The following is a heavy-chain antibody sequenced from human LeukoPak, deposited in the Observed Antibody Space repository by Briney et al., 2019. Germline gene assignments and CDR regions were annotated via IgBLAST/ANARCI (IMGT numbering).Heavy chain of an antibody. Sequence: GGSLRLSCAASGFTFSQRSMNWVRQAPGKGLEWVSSITSSSTYIYSADSVKGRFTISRDNAKSSLYLQVNSLRAEDTAVYYCAADRCSSTTCFGDYWGQGTLVTVSS. D-gene: IGHD2-2*01. V-gene: IGHV3-21*01. CDR2: ITSSSTYI. J-gene: IGHJ4*02. CDR1: GFTFSQRS. CDR3: AADRCSSTTCFGDY.